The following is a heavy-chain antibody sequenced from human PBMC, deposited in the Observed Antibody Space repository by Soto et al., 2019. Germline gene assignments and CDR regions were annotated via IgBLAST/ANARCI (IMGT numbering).Heavy chain of an antibody. Sequence: QVELQESGPGLVKPSQTLSLTCTVSGGSISSGGYYWSWVRQHPGKGLEWIGYIYDSGSTYYNPSLKSRVTISIDTSQNQFSRKLTSVTAADTAVYYCASQATGWYPDYWGQGTLVTVSS. CDR1: GGSISSGGYY. J-gene: IGHJ4*02. CDR3: ASQATGWYPDY. D-gene: IGHD6-19*01. CDR2: IYDSGST. V-gene: IGHV4-31*03.